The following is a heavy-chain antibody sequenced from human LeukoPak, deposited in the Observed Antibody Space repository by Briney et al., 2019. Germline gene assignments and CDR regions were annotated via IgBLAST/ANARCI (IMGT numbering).Heavy chain of an antibody. Sequence: PGRSLRLSCAASGFTFSSYSMNWVRQAPGKGLEWVSYISSSSSTIYYADSVKGRFTISRDNAKNSLYLQMNSLRAEDTAVYYCARDGRFGDYWGQGTLVTVSS. CDR2: ISSSSSTI. D-gene: IGHD3-10*01. CDR1: GFTFSSYS. J-gene: IGHJ4*02. V-gene: IGHV3-48*01. CDR3: ARDGRFGDY.